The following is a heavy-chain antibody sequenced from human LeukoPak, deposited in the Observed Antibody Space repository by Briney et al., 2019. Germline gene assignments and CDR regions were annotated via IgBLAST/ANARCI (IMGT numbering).Heavy chain of an antibody. CDR1: GGSFSGYY. Sequence: KPSETLSLTCAVYGGSFSGYYWSWIRQPPGKGLEWIGEINHSGSTNYNPSLKSRVTISVDTSKNQFSLKLSSVTAADTAVYYCAREPSCSSTSCYITESDAFDIWGQGTMVTVSS. V-gene: IGHV4-34*01. CDR2: INHSGST. D-gene: IGHD2-2*02. CDR3: AREPSCSSTSCYITESDAFDI. J-gene: IGHJ3*02.